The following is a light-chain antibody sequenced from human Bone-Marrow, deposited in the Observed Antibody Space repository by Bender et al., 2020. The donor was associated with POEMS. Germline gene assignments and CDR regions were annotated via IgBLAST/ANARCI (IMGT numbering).Light chain of an antibody. CDR2: QDT. V-gene: IGLV3-1*01. CDR3: QAWDTYSVI. J-gene: IGLJ2*01. CDR1: DLGDKY. Sequence: EVTQPPSVSVSPGQPASITCSGDDLGDKYVAWYQQKPGQSPVLVIYQDTKRPSGIPERFSGSNSGNTATLTISGTQAMDEADYYCQAWDTYSVIFGGGTKLTVL.